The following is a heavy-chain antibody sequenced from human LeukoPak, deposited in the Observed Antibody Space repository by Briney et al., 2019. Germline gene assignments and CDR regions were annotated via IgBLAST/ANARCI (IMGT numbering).Heavy chain of an antibody. D-gene: IGHD3-3*01. CDR3: AKSYYDFWSGYYQTFDY. CDR1: GFTFSDYY. CDR2: ISYDGRNK. J-gene: IGHJ4*02. Sequence: GGSLRLSCAASGFTFSDYYMNWVRQAPGKGLEWVAVISYDGRNKYYADSVKGRFTISRDNSKNTLYLQMNSLRAEDTAVYYCAKSYYDFWSGYYQTFDYWGQGTLVTVSS. V-gene: IGHV3-30*18.